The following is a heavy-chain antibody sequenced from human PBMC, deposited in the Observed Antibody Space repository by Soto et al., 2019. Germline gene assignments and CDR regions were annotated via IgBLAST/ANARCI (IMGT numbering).Heavy chain of an antibody. CDR3: ARDDTIIETRGIDY. CDR1: GFTFSSYG. V-gene: IGHV3-33*01. CDR2: IWYGGSNK. D-gene: IGHD3-22*01. J-gene: IGHJ4*02. Sequence: QVQLVESGGGVVQPGRSLRLSCAASGFTFSSYGMHWVRQAPGKGLEWVAVIWYGGSNKYYTDSVKGRFTISRDNSKNTLYLQMDSLRAEDTAVYYCARDDTIIETRGIDYWGQGTLVTVSS.